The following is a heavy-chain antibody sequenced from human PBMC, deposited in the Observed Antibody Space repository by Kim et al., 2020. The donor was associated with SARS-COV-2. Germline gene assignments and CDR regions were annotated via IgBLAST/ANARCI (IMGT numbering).Heavy chain of an antibody. J-gene: IGHJ4*02. Sequence: GGSLRLSCAASGFTFSSYGMHWVRQAPGKGLEWVAVISYDGSNKYYADSVKGRFTISRDNSKNTLYLQMNSLRAEDTAVYYCAKPGRAALGLARLYYFDCWGQGTLVTVSS. CDR2: ISYDGSNK. V-gene: IGHV3-30*18. CDR1: GFTFSSYG. CDR3: AKPGRAALGLARLYYFDC. D-gene: IGHD7-27*01.